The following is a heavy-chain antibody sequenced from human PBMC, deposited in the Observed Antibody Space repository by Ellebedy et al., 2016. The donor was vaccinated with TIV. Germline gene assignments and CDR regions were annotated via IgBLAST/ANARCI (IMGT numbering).Heavy chain of an antibody. V-gene: IGHV3-74*01. Sequence: GESLKISCAASEFTFSSYWIHWVRQTPGKGLVWVSRISPDGRGTSYADSVKGRFTISRDNAKNTMYLQMNSLRAEDTAVYYRATGPYSYGWGYWGQGTLVTVSS. CDR1: EFTFSSYW. D-gene: IGHD5-18*01. CDR2: ISPDGRGT. J-gene: IGHJ4*02. CDR3: ATGPYSYGWGY.